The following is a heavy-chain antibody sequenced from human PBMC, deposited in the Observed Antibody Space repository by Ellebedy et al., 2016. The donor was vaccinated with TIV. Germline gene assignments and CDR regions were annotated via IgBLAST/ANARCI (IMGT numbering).Heavy chain of an antibody. CDR2: IDPSDSYT. J-gene: IGHJ6*02. CDR1: GYSFTNYW. D-gene: IGHD5-12*01. CDR3: ALLYTGYDSDHYYYHGLDV. Sequence: GESLKISCKGSGYSFTNYWIGWVRQMPGKGLEWMGKIDPSDSYTNYNPSFQGHVTISVDKSISTAYLQWSSLKASDTAMYYCALLYTGYDSDHYYYHGLDVWGQGTTVTVSS. V-gene: IGHV5-10-1*01.